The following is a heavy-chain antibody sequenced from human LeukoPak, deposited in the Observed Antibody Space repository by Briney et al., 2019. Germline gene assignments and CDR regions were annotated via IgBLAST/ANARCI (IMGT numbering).Heavy chain of an antibody. Sequence: GASVKVSCKASGGTFSSYAISWVRQAPGQGLEWMGGIIPIFGTANYAQKFQGRVTITADESTSTAYMELSSLRSEDTAVYYCARDVFREYCSGGSCYFDYWGQGTLVTVSS. D-gene: IGHD2-15*01. CDR2: IIPIFGTA. J-gene: IGHJ4*02. CDR1: GGTFSSYA. CDR3: ARDVFREYCSGGSCYFDY. V-gene: IGHV1-69*13.